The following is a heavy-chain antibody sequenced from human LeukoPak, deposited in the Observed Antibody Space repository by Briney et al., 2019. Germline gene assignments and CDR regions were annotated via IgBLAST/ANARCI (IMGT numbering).Heavy chain of an antibody. J-gene: IGHJ4*02. CDR2: IWYDGSNK. CDR3: ASYYESSGFDY. Sequence: GGSLRLSCAASGFTFSSYGMHWVRQAPGKGLEWVAVIWYDGSNKYYADSVKGRFTISRDNSKNTLYLQMNSLRAEDTAVYYCASYYESSGFDYWGQGTLVTVSS. D-gene: IGHD3-22*01. V-gene: IGHV3-33*01. CDR1: GFTFSSYG.